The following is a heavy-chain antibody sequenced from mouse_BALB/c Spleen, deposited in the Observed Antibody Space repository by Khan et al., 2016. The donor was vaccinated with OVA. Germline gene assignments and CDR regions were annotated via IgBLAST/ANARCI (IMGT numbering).Heavy chain of an antibody. J-gene: IGHJ3*01. V-gene: IGHV1S56*01. CDR1: GYTFTSYY. CDR3: AREGYYGNYRAWFAY. CDR2: IYPGNVNT. Sequence: VKLMESGPELVKPGASVRISCKASGYTFTSYYIYWVKQRPGQGLEWIGWIYPGNVNTKYNEKFKGKATLTADKSSSTAYMQLSSLTSEDSAVYFCAREGYYGNYRAWFAYWGQGTLVTVSA. D-gene: IGHD2-1*01.